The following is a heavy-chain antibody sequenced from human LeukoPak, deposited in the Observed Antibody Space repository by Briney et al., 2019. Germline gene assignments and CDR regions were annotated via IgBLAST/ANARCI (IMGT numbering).Heavy chain of an antibody. J-gene: IGHJ4*02. Sequence: QPGGSLRLSCAASGFTFSSYGMHWVRQAPGKGLEWVAVAYGDGSNKFYADSVKGRFTISKDISKSTLYVQMDNLRAEDTALYYCATGGGHYYDHWGQGTLVTVSS. V-gene: IGHV3-33*01. CDR3: ATGGGHYYDH. D-gene: IGHD2-21*02. CDR2: AYGDGSNK. CDR1: GFTFSSYG.